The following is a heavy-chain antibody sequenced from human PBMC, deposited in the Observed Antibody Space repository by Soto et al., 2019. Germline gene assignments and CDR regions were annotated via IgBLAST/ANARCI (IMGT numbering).Heavy chain of an antibody. CDR1: GFTVSSNY. J-gene: IGHJ5*02. CDR3: ARDHLGLLQAAAATSFDP. D-gene: IGHD6-13*01. V-gene: IGHV3-66*01. Sequence: GGSLRLSCAASGFTVSSNYMSWVRQAPGKGLEWVSVIYSGGSTYYADSVKGRFTISRDNSKNTLYLQMNSLRAEDTAVYYCARDHLGLLQAAAATSFDPWGQGTLVTVSS. CDR2: IYSGGST.